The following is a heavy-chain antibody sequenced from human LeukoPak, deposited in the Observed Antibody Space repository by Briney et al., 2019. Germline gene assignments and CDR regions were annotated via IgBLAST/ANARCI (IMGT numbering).Heavy chain of an antibody. J-gene: IGHJ4*02. V-gene: IGHV3-15*01. CDR3: TTSPFRYFDWTYDY. D-gene: IGHD3-9*01. Sequence: GRSLRPSCARSGFIFSNVWISWVRQAPGKWLEWIGHIRSEIDGGTTELAGPAKVRFTISRDDSRNRSYLHMNRLKTEDTAVYFCTTSPFRYFDWTYDYWGRGTLVTVSS. CDR1: GFIFSNVW. CDR2: IRSEIDGGTT.